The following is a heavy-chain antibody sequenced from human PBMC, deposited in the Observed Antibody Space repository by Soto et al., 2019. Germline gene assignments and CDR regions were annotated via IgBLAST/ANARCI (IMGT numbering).Heavy chain of an antibody. CDR1: GGSISSYY. Sequence: QVQLQESGPGLVKPSETLSLTCTVSGGSISSYYWSWIRQPPGKGLEWIGYIYYSGSTNYNPSLKSRVTISIDTSKNQFSLKLSSVTPADTAVYYCATTIFGVVTSNYYYYYYMDVWGKGTTVTVSS. V-gene: IGHV4-59*08. J-gene: IGHJ6*03. CDR3: ATTIFGVVTSNYYYYYYMDV. CDR2: IYYSGST. D-gene: IGHD3-3*01.